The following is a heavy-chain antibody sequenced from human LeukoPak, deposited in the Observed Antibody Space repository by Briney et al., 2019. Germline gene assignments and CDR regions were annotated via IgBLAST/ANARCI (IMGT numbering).Heavy chain of an antibody. J-gene: IGHJ3*02. CDR2: IIPIFGTA. V-gene: IGHV1-69*05. D-gene: IGHD3-3*01. CDR1: GGTFSSYA. CDR3: AMPSEGLRFLEWLGDAFDI. Sequence: SVKVSCKASGGTFSSYAISWVRQAPGQGLEWMGGIIPIFGTANYAQKFQGRVTITTDESTSTAYMELSSLRSEDTAVYYCAMPSEGLRFLEWLGDAFDIWGQGTMVTVSS.